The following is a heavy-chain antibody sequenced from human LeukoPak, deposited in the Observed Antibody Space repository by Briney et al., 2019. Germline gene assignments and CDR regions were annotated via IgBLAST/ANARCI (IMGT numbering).Heavy chain of an antibody. V-gene: IGHV3-53*04. D-gene: IGHD1-26*01. CDR3: ARDMVGATGNYYYYYGMDV. J-gene: IGHJ6*02. CDR1: GFTFSSYA. Sequence: PGGSLRLSCAASGFTFSSYAMSWVRQAPGKGLEWVSVIYSGGSTYYADSVKGRFTISRHNSKNTLYLQMNSLRAEDTAVYYCARDMVGATGNYYYYYGMDVWGQGTTVTVSS. CDR2: IYSGGST.